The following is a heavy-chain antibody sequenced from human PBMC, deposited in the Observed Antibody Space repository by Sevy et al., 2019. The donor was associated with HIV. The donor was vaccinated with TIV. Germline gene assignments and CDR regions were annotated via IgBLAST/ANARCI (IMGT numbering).Heavy chain of an antibody. CDR1: GFTFSNYW. Sequence: GGSLRLSCAASGFTFSNYWMHWVRQAPEKGLVWVSRISSDGSSTNYADSVKGRFTISRDNAKNRLYLQMNSLRVEDKAVYYCGRVRKDTYSEFDYWGQGTLVTVSS. V-gene: IGHV3-74*01. D-gene: IGHD2-21*01. CDR2: ISSDGSST. CDR3: GRVRKDTYSEFDY. J-gene: IGHJ4*02.